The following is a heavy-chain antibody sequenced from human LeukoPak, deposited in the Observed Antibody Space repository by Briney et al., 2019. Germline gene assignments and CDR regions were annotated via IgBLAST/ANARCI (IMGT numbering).Heavy chain of an antibody. Sequence: SETLSLTCTVSGGSISSYYWSWIRQPAGKGLEWIGRIYTSGSTNYNPSLKSRVTMSVDTSKNQFSLKLSSVTAADTAVYYCARDNRCSGASCYTSYFDYWGQGTLVTVSS. CDR2: IYTSGST. CDR1: GGSISSYY. CDR3: ARDNRCSGASCYTSYFDY. V-gene: IGHV4-4*07. J-gene: IGHJ4*02. D-gene: IGHD2-15*01.